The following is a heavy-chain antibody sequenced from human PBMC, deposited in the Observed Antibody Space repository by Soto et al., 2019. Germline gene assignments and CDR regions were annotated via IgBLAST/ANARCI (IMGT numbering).Heavy chain of an antibody. CDR1: GYTFRSYG. CDR2: INSYNGNT. V-gene: IGHV1-18*01. CDR3: ASEYFSGGSCPLYYGMDV. Sequence: ASVKVSCKASGYTFRSYGISWVRQAPGQGLEWMGWINSYNGNTNYAQKFQGRVTMTTDTSTSTAHMELSSLRSEDTAVYYCASEYFSGGSCPLYYGMDVWGQGTTVTGSS. D-gene: IGHD2-15*01. J-gene: IGHJ6*02.